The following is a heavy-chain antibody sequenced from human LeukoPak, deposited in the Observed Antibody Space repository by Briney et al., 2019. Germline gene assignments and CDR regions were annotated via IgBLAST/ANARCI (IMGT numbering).Heavy chain of an antibody. CDR2: IYYSGST. CDR1: GGSISSYY. Sequence: PSETLSLTCTVSGGSISSYYWSWIRQPPGKGLEWIGSIYYSGSTNYNPSLKSRVTISVDTSKNQFSLKLSSVTAADTAVYYCARLGYSYGYWFDPWGQGTLVTVSS. V-gene: IGHV4-59*08. J-gene: IGHJ5*02. D-gene: IGHD5-18*01. CDR3: ARLGYSYGYWFDP.